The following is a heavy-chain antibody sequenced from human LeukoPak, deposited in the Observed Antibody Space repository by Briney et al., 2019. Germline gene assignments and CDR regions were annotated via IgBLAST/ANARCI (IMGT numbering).Heavy chain of an antibody. J-gene: IGHJ5*02. CDR2: IIPIFGTA. CDR3: ARDRPGRYCSTISCYSASPFDP. CDR1: GGTFSSYA. D-gene: IGHD2-2*02. V-gene: IGHV1-69*13. Sequence: SVKVSCKASGGTFSSYAISWVRQAPGQGLEWMGGIIPIFGTANYAQNFQGRVTITADESTGTAYMELRSLRSEDTAVYYCARDRPGRYCSTISCYSASPFDPWGQGTLVTVSS.